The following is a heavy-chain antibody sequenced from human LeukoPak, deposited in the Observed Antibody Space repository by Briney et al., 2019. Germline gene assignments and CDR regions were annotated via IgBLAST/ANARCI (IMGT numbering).Heavy chain of an antibody. Sequence: GGSLRLSCAASGFTFSNAWMSWVRQAPGKGLEWVGRIKSKTDGGTTDYAAPGKGRFTISRDDSKNTLYLQMNSLKTEDTAVYLCTTDSGRGTFPLADLWGPGNLVPLL. V-gene: IGHV3-15*01. D-gene: IGHD3-16*01. CDR2: IKSKTDGGTT. CDR1: GFTFSNAW. J-gene: IGHJ5*02. CDR3: TTDSGRGTFPLADL.